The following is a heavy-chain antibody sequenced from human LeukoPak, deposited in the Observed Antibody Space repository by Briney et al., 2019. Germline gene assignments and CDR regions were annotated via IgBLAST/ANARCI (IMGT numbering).Heavy chain of an antibody. CDR1: GGSVSSGSYY. CDR2: IYYSGST. CDR3: ARGGRGGDWLLD. V-gene: IGHV4-61*01. Sequence: NPSETLSLTCTVSGGSVSSGSYYWRWIRQPPGKGLEWIGYIYYSGSTNYNPSLKSRVTISVDTSKNQFSLKLSSVTAADTAVYYCARGGRGGDWLLDWGQGTLVTVSS. J-gene: IGHJ4*02. D-gene: IGHD3-9*01.